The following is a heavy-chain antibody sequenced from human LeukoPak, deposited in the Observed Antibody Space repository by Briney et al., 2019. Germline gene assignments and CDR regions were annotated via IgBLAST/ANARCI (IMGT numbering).Heavy chain of an antibody. D-gene: IGHD3-9*01. Sequence: GGSLRLSCAASGFTFSSYAMSWVRQAPGKGLEWVSAISGSGGSTYYADSVKGRFTISRDNSKNTLYLQMNSPRAEDTAVYYCAKGYDILTGYQSWFDPWGQGTLVTVSS. CDR2: ISGSGGST. CDR1: GFTFSSYA. CDR3: AKGYDILTGYQSWFDP. J-gene: IGHJ5*02. V-gene: IGHV3-23*01.